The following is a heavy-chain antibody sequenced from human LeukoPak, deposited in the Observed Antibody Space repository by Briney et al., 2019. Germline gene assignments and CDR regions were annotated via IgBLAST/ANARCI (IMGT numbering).Heavy chain of an antibody. V-gene: IGHV3-30-3*01. Sequence: GRSLRLSCAASGFTFSSYATHWVRQAPGRGLEWVAVISYDGSNKYYADSVKGRFTISRDNSKNTLYLQMNSLRAEDTAVYYCASDRGYSLNPFDYWGQGTLVTVSS. CDR2: ISYDGSNK. CDR1: GFTFSSYA. D-gene: IGHD5-18*01. J-gene: IGHJ4*02. CDR3: ASDRGYSLNPFDY.